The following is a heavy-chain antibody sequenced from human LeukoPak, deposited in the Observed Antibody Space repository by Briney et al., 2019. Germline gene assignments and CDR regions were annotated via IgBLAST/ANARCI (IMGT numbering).Heavy chain of an antibody. CDR2: ISGSGATT. J-gene: IGHJ4*02. Sequence: GGSLRLSCAASGITFSSHAMSWVRLAPGKGLEWVSGISGSGATTYYADSVKGRFTISRDNSKNTLYLQMNSLRAEDTAVYHCAKDPSYCSGGNCLNYFDYWGQGTLVTVSS. CDR1: GITFSSHA. CDR3: AKDPSYCSGGNCLNYFDY. D-gene: IGHD2-15*01. V-gene: IGHV3-23*01.